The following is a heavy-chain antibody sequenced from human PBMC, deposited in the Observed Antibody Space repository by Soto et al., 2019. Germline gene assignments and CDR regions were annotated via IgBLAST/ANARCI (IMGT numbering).Heavy chain of an antibody. CDR3: AVPDIAAAGFYYMDV. CDR2: INPSGGST. V-gene: IGHV1-46*01. D-gene: IGHD6-13*01. J-gene: IGHJ6*03. Sequence: ASVKVSCKASGYTFTSYYMHWVRQAPGQGLEWMGIINPSGGSTSYAQKFQGRVTMTRDTSTSTVYMGLSSLRSEDTAVYYCAVPDIAAAGFYYMDVWGKGTTVTVSS. CDR1: GYTFTSYY.